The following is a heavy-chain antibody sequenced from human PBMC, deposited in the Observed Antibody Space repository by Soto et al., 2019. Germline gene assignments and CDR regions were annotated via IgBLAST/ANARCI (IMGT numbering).Heavy chain of an antibody. CDR2: INHSGST. CDR1: GGSFSGYY. Sequence: SETLSLTCAVYGGSFSGYYWSWIRQPPGKGLEWIGEINHSGSTNYNPSLKSRVTISVDTSKNQFSLKLSSVTAADTAVYYCARGRTTVTPDYWGQGTLVTVSS. J-gene: IGHJ4*02. V-gene: IGHV4-34*01. D-gene: IGHD4-17*01. CDR3: ARGRTTVTPDY.